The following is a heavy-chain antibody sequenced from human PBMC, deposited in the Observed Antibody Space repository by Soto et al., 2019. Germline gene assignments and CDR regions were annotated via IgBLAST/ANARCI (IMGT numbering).Heavy chain of an antibody. D-gene: IGHD3-22*01. CDR1: GFTFDDYA. CDR3: ASLADSY. Sequence: EVQLVESGGGLVQPGRSLRLSCAASGFTFDDYAMHWVRQTPGKGLEWVSGISWNSGSIGYADSVKGRFTISRDNAKNSLYLQMNSLRVEDTALYYCASLADSYWGQGTLVTVSS. CDR2: ISWNSGSI. V-gene: IGHV3-9*01. J-gene: IGHJ4*02.